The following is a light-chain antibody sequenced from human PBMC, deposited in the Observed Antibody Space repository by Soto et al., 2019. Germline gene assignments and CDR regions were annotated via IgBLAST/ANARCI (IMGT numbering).Light chain of an antibody. V-gene: IGKV3-15*01. Sequence: EIVMTQSPATLSVSPGERATLSCRASQSVSSNLAWYQQKPGQAPRLLIYDASTRATGIPARFSGSGSGTEFTLTISSLQSEDFAVYSCQHYNNWPPLTFGGGTKVEIK. CDR3: QHYNNWPPLT. CDR1: QSVSSN. CDR2: DAS. J-gene: IGKJ4*01.